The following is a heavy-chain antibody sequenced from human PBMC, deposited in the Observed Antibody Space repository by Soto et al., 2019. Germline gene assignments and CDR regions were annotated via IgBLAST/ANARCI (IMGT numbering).Heavy chain of an antibody. D-gene: IGHD2-2*01. CDR2: TYYRSKWYN. Sequence: PSQTPSLTCALPGASVSSKSAAWNWIRQSPPRGLEWPGRTYYRSKWYNDYAVSVKSRITVNPDTSKNQFSLHLNSVTPEDTAVYYCGTFLSTTSPDVWGEGTTVTVSS. V-gene: IGHV6-1*01. CDR3: GTFLSTTSPDV. J-gene: IGHJ6*04. CDR1: GASVSSKSAA.